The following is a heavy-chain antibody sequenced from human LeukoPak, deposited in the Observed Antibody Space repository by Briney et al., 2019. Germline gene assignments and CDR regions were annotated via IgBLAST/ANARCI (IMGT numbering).Heavy chain of an antibody. D-gene: IGHD2-21*02. CDR3: AMTYCGGDCYLDY. Sequence: GASVKVSCKASGYTFTDYYMHWVRQAPGQGLEWMGWINPNSGGTNYAQKFQGWVTMTRDTSISTAYMELSRLRSDDTAVYYCAMTYCGGDCYLDYWGQGTLVTVSS. CDR1: GYTFTDYY. J-gene: IGHJ4*02. V-gene: IGHV1-2*04. CDR2: INPNSGGT.